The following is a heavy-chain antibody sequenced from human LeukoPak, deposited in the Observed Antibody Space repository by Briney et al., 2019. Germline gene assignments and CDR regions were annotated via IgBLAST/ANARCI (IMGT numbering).Heavy chain of an antibody. CDR3: ARMPVAGTDFDY. V-gene: IGHV3-21*01. D-gene: IGHD6-19*01. Sequence: GGSLRLSCAASGFTFTRFNMNWVRQAPGKGLELVSSITTSGTYIYYADSVKGRFTISRDNAKNTLYLQMNSLRAEDTAVYYCARMPVAGTDFDYWGQGTLVTVSS. J-gene: IGHJ4*02. CDR1: GFTFTRFN. CDR2: ITTSGTYI.